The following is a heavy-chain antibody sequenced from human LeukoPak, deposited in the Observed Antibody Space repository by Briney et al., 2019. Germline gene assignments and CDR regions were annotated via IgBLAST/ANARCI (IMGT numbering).Heavy chain of an antibody. CDR3: ARHFLPLVAGAVTGAYWYFDL. Sequence: SETLSLTCTVSGGSISSYYWSWIRQPPGKGLEWIGYIYYSGSTNYNPSLKSRVTISVDTSKNQFSLKLSPVTAADTAVYYCARHFLPLVAGAVTGAYWYFDLWGRGTLVTVSS. CDR2: IYYSGST. V-gene: IGHV4-59*08. CDR1: GGSISSYY. D-gene: IGHD6-19*01. J-gene: IGHJ2*01.